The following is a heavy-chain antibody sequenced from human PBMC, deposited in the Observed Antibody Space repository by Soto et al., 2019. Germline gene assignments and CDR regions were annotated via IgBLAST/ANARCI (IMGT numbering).Heavy chain of an antibody. CDR1: GFTVSSNY. Sequence: GGSLRLSCAASGFTVSSNYMSRVRQAPRKGLEWVSVLYSGGSTYYADSVKGRFTISRDNSKNTLYLQMNSLRAEDTAVSYCARTFGELLNPFDYWGRGTLVTVSS. D-gene: IGHD3-10*01. V-gene: IGHV3-53*01. CDR2: LYSGGST. J-gene: IGHJ4*02. CDR3: ARTFGELLNPFDY.